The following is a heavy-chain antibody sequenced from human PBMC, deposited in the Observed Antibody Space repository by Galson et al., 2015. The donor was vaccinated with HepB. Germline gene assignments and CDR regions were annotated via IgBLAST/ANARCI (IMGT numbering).Heavy chain of an antibody. J-gene: IGHJ3*02. CDR3: ARGKGLAVDHGFDI. CDR1: SFTSYW. Sequence: SFTSYWIGWVRQMPGKSLEWMGIIYPGDSDTIYSPSFQGQVTISADKSISTAFLQWSSLKASDTAMYYCARGKGLAVDHGFDIWGQGTMVTVSS. D-gene: IGHD6-19*01. CDR2: IYPGDSDT. V-gene: IGHV5-51*01.